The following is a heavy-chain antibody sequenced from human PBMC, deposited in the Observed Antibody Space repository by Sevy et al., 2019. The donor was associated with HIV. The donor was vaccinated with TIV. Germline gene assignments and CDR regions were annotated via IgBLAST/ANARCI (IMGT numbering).Heavy chain of an antibody. D-gene: IGHD1-26*01. J-gene: IGHJ6*02. V-gene: IGHV3-30*03. Sequence: GGSLRLSCIGSGFSFSYYGIHWVRQSPGKGLNWVELISHNEINEYYAYSVKGRFTISRDTSKNTVYLEMNSLRNEDTAIYFCADAYSGSYSHSYLYALDVWGQGTTVTVSS. CDR2: ISHNEINE. CDR3: ADAYSGSYSHSYLYALDV. CDR1: GFSFSYYG.